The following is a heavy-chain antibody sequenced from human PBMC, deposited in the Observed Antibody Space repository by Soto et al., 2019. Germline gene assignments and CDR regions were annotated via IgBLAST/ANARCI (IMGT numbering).Heavy chain of an antibody. V-gene: IGHV3-30-3*01. CDR2: ISYDGSNK. CDR1: GFTFSSYA. D-gene: IGHD1-26*01. J-gene: IGHJ3*02. CDR3: AVKWELRPGLDAFDI. Sequence: GGSLRLSCAASGFTFSSYAMHWVRQAPGKGLERVAVISYDGSNKYYADSVKGRFTISRDNSKNTLYLQMNSLRAEDTAVYYCAVKWELRPGLDAFDIWGQGTMVTVSS.